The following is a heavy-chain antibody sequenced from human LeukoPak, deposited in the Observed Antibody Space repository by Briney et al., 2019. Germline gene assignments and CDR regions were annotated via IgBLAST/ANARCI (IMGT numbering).Heavy chain of an antibody. CDR1: GGSISSSSYY. CDR2: IYYSGST. CDR3: ARRRRNSSGWYYFDY. J-gene: IGHJ4*02. D-gene: IGHD6-19*01. V-gene: IGHV4-39*07. Sequence: SETLSLTCTVSGGSISSSSYYWGWIRQPPGKGLEWIGSIYYSGSTYYNPSLKSRVTISVDTSKNQFSLKLSSVTAADTAVYYCARRRRNSSGWYYFDYWGQGTLVTVSS.